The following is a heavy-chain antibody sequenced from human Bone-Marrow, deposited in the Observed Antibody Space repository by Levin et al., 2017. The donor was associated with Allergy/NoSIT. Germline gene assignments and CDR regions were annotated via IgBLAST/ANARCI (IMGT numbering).Heavy chain of an antibody. J-gene: IGHJ4*02. Sequence: SQTLSLTCTVSGGSISSYYWSWIRQPPGKGLEWIGYIYYSGSTNYNPSLKSRVTISVDTSKNQFSLKLSSVTAADTAVYYCARVGEGGSYLENYFDYWGQGTLVTVSS. CDR3: ARVGEGGSYLENYFDY. CDR2: IYYSGST. D-gene: IGHD1-26*01. V-gene: IGHV4-59*01. CDR1: GGSISSYY.